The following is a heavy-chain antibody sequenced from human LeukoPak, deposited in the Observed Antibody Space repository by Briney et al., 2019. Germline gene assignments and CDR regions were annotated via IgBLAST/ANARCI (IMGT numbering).Heavy chain of an antibody. V-gene: IGHV3-21*01. CDR2: ISSSSSYI. CDR1: GFTFSSYS. Sequence: GGSLRLSCAASGFTFSSYSMNWVRQAPGKGLEWVSSISSSSSYIYYADSVKGRFTISRDNAKNSLYLQMNSLRAEDTAVYYCARENTRDMDILTGDDAFDIWGQGTMVTVSS. D-gene: IGHD3-9*01. J-gene: IGHJ3*02. CDR3: ARENTRDMDILTGDDAFDI.